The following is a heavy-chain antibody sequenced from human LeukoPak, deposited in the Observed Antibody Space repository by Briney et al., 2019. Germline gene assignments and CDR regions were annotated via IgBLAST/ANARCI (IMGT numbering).Heavy chain of an antibody. D-gene: IGHD6-6*01. CDR3: ARDSIEYSSSSLYYYGMDV. CDR1: GFTVSSNY. J-gene: IGHJ6*02. V-gene: IGHV3-66*01. CDR2: IYSGGST. Sequence: GGSLRLSCAASGFTVSSNYMSWVRQAPGKGLEWVSAIYSGGSTYYADSVKGRFTISRDNSKNTLYLQLNSLRAEDTAVYYCARDSIEYSSSSLYYYGMDVWGQGTTVTVSS.